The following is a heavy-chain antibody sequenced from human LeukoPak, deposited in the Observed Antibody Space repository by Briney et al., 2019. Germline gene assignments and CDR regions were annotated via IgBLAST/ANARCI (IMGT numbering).Heavy chain of an antibody. V-gene: IGHV3-30*02. D-gene: IGHD1-26*01. J-gene: IGHJ4*02. CDR2: IRYDGSNK. CDR1: GFTFSSYG. Sequence: GGSLRLSCAASGFTFSSYGMHWVRQAPGKGLEWVAFIRYDGSNKYYADSVKGRFTISRDNPKNTLYLQMNSLRAEDTAVYYCAKITDGELRRFDYWGQGTLVTVSS. CDR3: AKITDGELRRFDY.